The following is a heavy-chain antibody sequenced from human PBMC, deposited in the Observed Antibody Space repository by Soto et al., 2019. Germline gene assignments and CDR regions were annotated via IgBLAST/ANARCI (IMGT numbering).Heavy chain of an antibody. Sequence: SETVSLTCAVSCGSISSSNWWSWVRQPPGKGLEWIGEIYHSGSTNYNPSLKSRVTISVDKSKNQFSLKLSSVTAADTAVYYCARDLGYCSSTSCARPNDYWGQGTLVTVSS. J-gene: IGHJ4*02. CDR2: IYHSGST. D-gene: IGHD2-2*01. CDR3: ARDLGYCSSTSCARPNDY. CDR1: CGSISSSNW. V-gene: IGHV4-4*02.